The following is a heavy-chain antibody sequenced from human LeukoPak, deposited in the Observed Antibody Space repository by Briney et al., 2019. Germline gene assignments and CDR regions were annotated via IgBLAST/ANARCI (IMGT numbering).Heavy chain of an antibody. CDR3: ARIYYGSGSINDY. V-gene: IGHV4-38-2*02. CDR2: IYHSGST. D-gene: IGHD3-10*01. CDR1: GYSISSGYY. Sequence: KPSETLSLTCTLSGYSISSGYYWGWIRQPPGKGLEWIGSIYHSGSTYYNPSLKSRVTISVDTSKNQFSLKLSSVTAADTAVYYCARIYYGSGSINDYWGQGTLVTVSS. J-gene: IGHJ4*02.